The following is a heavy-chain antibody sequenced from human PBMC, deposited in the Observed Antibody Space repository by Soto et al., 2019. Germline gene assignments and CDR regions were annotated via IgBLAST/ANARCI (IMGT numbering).Heavy chain of an antibody. Sequence: ASVKVSCKASGYSFTNNDVSWVRQATGQGLEWMGWMNPGSGDTGYAQKFQGRVTMTRDISIATAYMELSSLRSDDTAIYYCARMETFGSLNWLDPWGQGTLVTVSS. CDR2: MNPGSGDT. CDR1: GYSFTNND. J-gene: IGHJ5*02. CDR3: ARMETFGSLNWLDP. V-gene: IGHV1-8*01. D-gene: IGHD3-16*01.